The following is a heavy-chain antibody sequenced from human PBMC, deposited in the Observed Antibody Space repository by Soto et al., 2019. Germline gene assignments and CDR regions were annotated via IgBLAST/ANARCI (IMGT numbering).Heavy chain of an antibody. J-gene: IGHJ5*02. Sequence: SETLSLTCTVSGGSISSYYWSWIRQPPGKGLEWIAYIYYSGSTNYNPSLKSRVTISVDKSKNQFSLKLSSVTAADTAVYYCARVWTTVTNWFDPWGQGTLVTVSS. D-gene: IGHD4-17*01. V-gene: IGHV4-59*12. CDR1: GGSISSYY. CDR2: IYYSGST. CDR3: ARVWTTVTNWFDP.